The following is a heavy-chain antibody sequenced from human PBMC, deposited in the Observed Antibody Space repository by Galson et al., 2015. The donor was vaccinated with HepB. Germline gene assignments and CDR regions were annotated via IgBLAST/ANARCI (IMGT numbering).Heavy chain of an antibody. CDR2: ISSSSSTI. CDR3: ARLKGGYYYTMDV. CDR1: GFAFSSYN. V-gene: IGHV3-48*01. D-gene: IGHD3-16*01. Sequence: SLRLSCAASGFAFSSYNMNWVRQAPGKGLEWVSYISSSSSTIYYADSVKGRFTISRDNAKNSLYLQMNSLRAGDTAVYYCARLKGGYYYTMDVWGQGTTVTVSS. J-gene: IGHJ6*02.